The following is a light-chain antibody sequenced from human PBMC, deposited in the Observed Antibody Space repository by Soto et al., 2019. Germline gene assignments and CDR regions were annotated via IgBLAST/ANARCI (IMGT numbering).Light chain of an antibody. CDR1: QSISSSY. Sequence: EIVLTQCPGTLSLSPGEVATLSCRASQSISSSYLAWYQQRPGQAPRLFIYGASRRGTGIPDRFSCSGSGTDFTLNISRLQPEDFAVDDWQHYGSSLTFGGWTKVEIK. J-gene: IGKJ4*01. V-gene: IGKV3-20*01. CDR3: QHYGSSLT. CDR2: GAS.